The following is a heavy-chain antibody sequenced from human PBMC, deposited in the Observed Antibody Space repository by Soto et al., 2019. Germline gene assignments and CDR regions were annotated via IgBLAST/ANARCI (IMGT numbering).Heavy chain of an antibody. J-gene: IGHJ6*03. V-gene: IGHV1-24*01. D-gene: IGHD2-2*01. CDR1: GYTLTELS. Sequence: ASVKVSCKVSGYTLTELSMHWVRQAPGKGLEWMGGFDPEDGETIYAQKFQGRVTMTEDTSTDTAYMELSSLRSEDTAVYYCATTNCSSTSCYPGFYYYYYMDVWGKGTTVTVSS. CDR3: ATTNCSSTSCYPGFYYYYYMDV. CDR2: FDPEDGET.